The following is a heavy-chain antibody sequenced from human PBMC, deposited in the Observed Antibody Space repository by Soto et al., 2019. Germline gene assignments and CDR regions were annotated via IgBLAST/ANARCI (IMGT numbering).Heavy chain of an antibody. CDR3: ARVGFPYXDILTGYYGCRAGYFDS. J-gene: IGHJ4*02. Sequence: SETLSLTCTVSGDSVSSGSYYWSWIRQPPGKGLEWIGYIYYSGSTNYNPSLKSRVTISVDTSKNQFSLKLSSVTAADTAVYYCARVGFPYXDILTGYYGCRAGYFDSWGQGTLVTVSS. V-gene: IGHV4-61*01. D-gene: IGHD3-9*01. CDR2: IYYSGST. CDR1: GDSVSSGSYY.